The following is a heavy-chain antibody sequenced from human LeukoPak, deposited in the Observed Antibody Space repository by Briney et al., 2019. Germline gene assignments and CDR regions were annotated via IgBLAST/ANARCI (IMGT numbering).Heavy chain of an antibody. V-gene: IGHV4-34*01. CDR1: GGSFSGYY. J-gene: IGHJ4*02. CDR3: ASPPRAGSKEPFDY. CDR2: INHSGST. Sequence: SETLSLTCAVYGGSFSGYYWGWIRQPPGKGLEWIGEINHSGSTNYNPSLKSRVTISVDTSKNQFSLKLSSVTAADTAVYYCASPPRAGSKEPFDYWGQGTLVTVSS. D-gene: IGHD3-10*01.